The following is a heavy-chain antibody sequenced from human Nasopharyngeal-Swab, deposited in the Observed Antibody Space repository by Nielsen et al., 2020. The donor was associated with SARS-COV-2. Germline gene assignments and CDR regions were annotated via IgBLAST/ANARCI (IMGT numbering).Heavy chain of an antibody. CDR3: AVGKIAAGDYYYYYGMDV. CDR2: INAGNGNT. J-gene: IGHJ6*02. CDR1: GYTFTSYA. V-gene: IGHV1-3*01. D-gene: IGHD6-13*01. Sequence: ALVKVSCKASGYTFTSYAMHWVRQAPGQRLEWMGWINAGNGNTKYSQKFQGGVTITRDTSASTAYMELSSLRSEDTAVYYCAVGKIAAGDYYYYYGMDVWGQGTTVTVSS.